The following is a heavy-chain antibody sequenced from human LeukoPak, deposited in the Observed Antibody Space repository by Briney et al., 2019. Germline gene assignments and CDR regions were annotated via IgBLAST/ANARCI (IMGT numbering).Heavy chain of an antibody. D-gene: IGHD3-3*01. CDR1: GFTFSSYA. CDR3: ARDIPKEWFYINYYYYGMDV. CDR2: ISYDGSNK. V-gene: IGHV3-30*04. J-gene: IGHJ6*02. Sequence: GRSLRLSCAASGFTFSSYAMHWVRQAPGKGLEWVAVISYDGSNKYYADSVKGRFTISRDNSKNTLYLQMNSLRAEDTAVYYCARDIPKEWFYINYYYYGMDVWGQGTTVTVSS.